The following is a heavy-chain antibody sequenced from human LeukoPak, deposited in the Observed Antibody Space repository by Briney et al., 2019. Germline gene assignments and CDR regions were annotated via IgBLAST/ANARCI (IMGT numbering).Heavy chain of an antibody. CDR3: ARARLGELLGLYYFDY. J-gene: IGHJ4*02. CDR1: GGSISSSTYY. D-gene: IGHD3-10*01. V-gene: IGHV4-39*07. CDR2: IYYSGST. Sequence: PSETLSLTCTVSGGSISSSTYYWGWIRQPPGKGLEWIGSIYYSGSTNYNPSLKSRVTISVDTSKNQFSLKLSSVTAADTAVYYCARARLGELLGLYYFDYWGQGTLVTVSS.